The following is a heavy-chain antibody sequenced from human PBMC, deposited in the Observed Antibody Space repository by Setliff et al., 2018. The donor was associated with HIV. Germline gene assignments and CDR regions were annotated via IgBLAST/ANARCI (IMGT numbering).Heavy chain of an antibody. D-gene: IGHD6-19*01. Sequence: ASVKVSCKASGYTFTTYGISWVRQAPGHGLEWMGWISPNFGHTKYAQKFLDRVTMTIDTATSRSYMELRSLRSDDTAVYFCARLGSGWSDSYYYAMDIWGQGTTVTVSS. V-gene: IGHV1-18*04. CDR3: ARLGSGWSDSYYYAMDI. CDR2: ISPNFGHT. CDR1: GYTFTTYG. J-gene: IGHJ6*02.